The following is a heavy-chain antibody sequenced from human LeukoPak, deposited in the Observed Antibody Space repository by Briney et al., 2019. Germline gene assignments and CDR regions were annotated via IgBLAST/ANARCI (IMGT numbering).Heavy chain of an antibody. J-gene: IGHJ3*02. CDR2: ICSPGTN. V-gene: IGHV4-61*02. CDR1: AGSINSGDYY. D-gene: IGHD3-22*01. CDR3: ARGIGTSYDSSRDAFDI. Sequence: PSETLSLTCTVSAGSINSGDYYRSWIRQPAGKGLEWIGRICSPGTNYNYNTSLKSRVTISIDTSKNQFSLKLTSVTAADTAVYYCARGIGTSYDSSRDAFDIWGQGTMVTVSS.